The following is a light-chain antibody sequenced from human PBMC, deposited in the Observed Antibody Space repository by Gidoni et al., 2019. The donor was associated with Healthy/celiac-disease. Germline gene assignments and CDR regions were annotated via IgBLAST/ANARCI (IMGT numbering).Light chain of an antibody. J-gene: IGKJ2*02. CDR3: QQYNNWPVWT. CDR1: QSVSGN. V-gene: IGKV3-15*01. CDR2: GAS. Sequence: EIVMTQSPATLSVSPGERATLSCRASQSVSGNLAWYQQKPGQAPRLLIYGASTRATGIPARFSGSGSGTEFTLTISSLQSEDFAVYYCQQYNNWPVWTFGQGTKLEIK.